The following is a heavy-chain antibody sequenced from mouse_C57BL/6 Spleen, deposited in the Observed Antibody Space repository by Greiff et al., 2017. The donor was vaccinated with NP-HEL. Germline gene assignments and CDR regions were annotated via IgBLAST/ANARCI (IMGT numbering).Heavy chain of an antibody. CDR2: ISDGGSYT. D-gene: IGHD2-4*01. J-gene: IGHJ3*01. CDR3: ARDDDYTPFAY. Sequence: EVQLVESGGGLVKPGGSLKLSCAASGFTFSSYAMSWVRQTPEKRLEWVATISDGGSYTYYPDNVKGRFTISRDNAKNNLYLQMSHLKSEDTAMYYCARDDDYTPFAYWGQGTLVTVSA. CDR1: GFTFSSYA. V-gene: IGHV5-4*01.